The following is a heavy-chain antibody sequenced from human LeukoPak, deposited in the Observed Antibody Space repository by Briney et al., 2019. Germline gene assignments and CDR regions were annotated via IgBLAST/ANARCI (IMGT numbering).Heavy chain of an antibody. CDR1: GFTFSTLG. CDR2: ISSGSYI. J-gene: IGHJ2*01. V-gene: IGHV3-21*01. CDR3: ARLMFIAVGNWYFDL. D-gene: IGHD6-19*01. Sequence: GGSLRLSCAASGFTFSTLGMIWVRQAPGKGLEWVSSISSGSYIYCADAVKARFTISRDNARNSLYLQMNSLRADDTAVYYCARLMFIAVGNWYFDLWGRGTLVTVSS.